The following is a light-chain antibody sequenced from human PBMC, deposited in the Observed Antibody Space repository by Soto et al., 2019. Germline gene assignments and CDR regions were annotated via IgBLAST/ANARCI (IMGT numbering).Light chain of an antibody. V-gene: IGKV3-15*01. CDR2: DAS. CDR3: QQFNNWPPIT. Sequence: EIVMTQSPATLSVSPGERVTLSCRASQSVNNKLVWYQWKPGQAPRPLIYDASIRATGVPARFSGSGFGTEVTLTISNLQSEDFAISYCQQFNNWPPITFGQGTRLEIK. CDR1: QSVNNK. J-gene: IGKJ5*01.